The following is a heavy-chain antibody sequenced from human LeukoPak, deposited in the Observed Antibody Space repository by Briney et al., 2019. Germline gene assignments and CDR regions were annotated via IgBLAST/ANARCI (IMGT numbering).Heavy chain of an antibody. CDR3: ARALYYYGSGSYPFDP. D-gene: IGHD3-10*01. J-gene: IGHJ5*02. Sequence: SETLSLTCTVSGGSFSSYYWSWIRQPPGKGLEWIGYIYYSGSTNYNPSLKSRVTISVDTSKNQFSLKLSSVTAADTAVYYCARALYYYGSGSYPFDPWGQGTLVTVSS. CDR2: IYYSGST. V-gene: IGHV4-59*01. CDR1: GGSFSSYY.